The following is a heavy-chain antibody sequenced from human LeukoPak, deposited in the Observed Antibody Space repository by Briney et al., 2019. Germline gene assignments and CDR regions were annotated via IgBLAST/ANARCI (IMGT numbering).Heavy chain of an antibody. D-gene: IGHD1-26*01. CDR1: GFTFSSYV. CDR3: ARATGELLPFDYYYYYMDV. J-gene: IGHJ6*03. V-gene: IGHV3-23*01. CDR2: ISNSGDNT. Sequence: PGGTLRLSCAASGFTFSSYVMSWVRQAPGKGLEWVSAISNSGDNTYYADSVKGRFTISRDNAKNSLYLQMNSLRAEDTAVYYCARATGELLPFDYYYYYMDVWGKGTTVTISS.